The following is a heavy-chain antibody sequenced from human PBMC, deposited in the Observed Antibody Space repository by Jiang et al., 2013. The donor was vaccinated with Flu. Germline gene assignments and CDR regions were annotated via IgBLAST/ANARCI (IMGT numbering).Heavy chain of an antibody. D-gene: IGHD4-23*01. Sequence: GAEVKKPGASVKVSCKASGYTFTGYYMHWVRQAPGQGLEWMGWINPNSGGTNYAQKFQGWVTMTRDTSISTAYMELSRLRSDDTAVYYCARSSRSPPGGNSSYGHWYFDLWGRGTLVTVSS. V-gene: IGHV1-2*04. CDR3: ARSSRSPPGGNSSYGHWYFDL. CDR1: GYTFTGYY. CDR2: INPNSGGT. J-gene: IGHJ2*01.